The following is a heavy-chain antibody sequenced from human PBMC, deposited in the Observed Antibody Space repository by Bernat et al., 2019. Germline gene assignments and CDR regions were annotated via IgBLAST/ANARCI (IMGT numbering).Heavy chain of an antibody. CDR3: AKDGQGLTYYFDY. CDR1: GFTFSGYG. CDR2: ISNDGSNK. J-gene: IGHJ4*02. V-gene: IGHV3-30*18. Sequence: QVQLVESGGGVVQPGRSLRLSCAASGFTFSGYGIHWVRQAPGKGLEWVAVISNDGSNKYYADSVKGRFTISRDNSKNSLYLQMNSLRAEDTAVYYCAKDGQGLTYYFDYWGQGIVVTVSS.